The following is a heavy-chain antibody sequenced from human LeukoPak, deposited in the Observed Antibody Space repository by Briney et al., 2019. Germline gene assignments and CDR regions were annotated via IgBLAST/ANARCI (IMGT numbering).Heavy chain of an antibody. Sequence: GGSLRLSCAASGFTFSSYWMSWVRQAPGKGLEWVAVISYDGSNKYYADSVKGRFTISRDNSKNTLYLQMNSLRAEDTAVYYCAKDAGKGYCSGGSCYSRWFDPWGQGTLVTVSS. CDR3: AKDAGKGYCSGGSCYSRWFDP. V-gene: IGHV3-30*18. CDR2: ISYDGSNK. D-gene: IGHD2-15*01. J-gene: IGHJ5*02. CDR1: GFTFSSYW.